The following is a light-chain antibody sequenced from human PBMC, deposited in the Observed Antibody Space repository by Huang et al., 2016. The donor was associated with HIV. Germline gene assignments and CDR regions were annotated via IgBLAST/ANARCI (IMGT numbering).Light chain of an antibody. J-gene: IGKJ1*01. CDR3: QQYYSVPQT. CDR1: QDISNS. Sequence: DIQMTQSPSSLSAFVGDKVTITCRASQDISNSLAWYQQTPGKAPKLLVYTSFILQSGVPSRFSGRGSGTDYTLTISSLQPEDFATYYCQQYYSVPQTFGQGTRVEV. V-gene: IGKV1-NL1*01. CDR2: TSF.